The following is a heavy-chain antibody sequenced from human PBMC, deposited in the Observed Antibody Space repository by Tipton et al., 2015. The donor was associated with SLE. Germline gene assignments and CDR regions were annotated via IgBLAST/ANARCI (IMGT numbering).Heavy chain of an antibody. V-gene: IGHV1-2*02. CDR2: INPNSGGT. J-gene: IGHJ4*02. D-gene: IGHD2-21*01. CDR3: ARGGSIVVGITHFDY. Sequence: QVQLVQSGPEVKKPGASVKVSCKASGYTFTGYYMHWVRQAPGQGLEWMGWINPNSGGTNYAQKFQGRVTMTRDTSISTAYMELSRLRSDDTAVYYCARGGSIVVGITHFDYWGQGTLVTVSS. CDR1: GYTFTGYY.